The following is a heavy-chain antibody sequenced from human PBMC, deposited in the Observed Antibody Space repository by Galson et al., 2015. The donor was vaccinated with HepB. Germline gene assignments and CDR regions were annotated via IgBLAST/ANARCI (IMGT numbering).Heavy chain of an antibody. CDR2: ISYDGSNK. CDR1: GFTFSSYA. V-gene: IGHV3-30-3*01. D-gene: IGHD4-23*01. Sequence: SLRLSCAASGFTFSSYAMHWVRQAPGKGLEWVALISYDGSNKYYADSVKGRFTISRDNSKNTLYLQMNRLRSEDTAVYYCARSEVTTVVTDFDSWGQGTLVTVSP. J-gene: IGHJ4*02. CDR3: ARSEVTTVVTDFDS.